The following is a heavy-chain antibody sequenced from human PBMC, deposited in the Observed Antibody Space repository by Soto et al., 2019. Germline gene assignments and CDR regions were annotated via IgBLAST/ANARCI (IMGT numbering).Heavy chain of an antibody. CDR1: GFTFSSYG. CDR2: ISYDGSNK. Sequence: GSLRLSCAASGFTFSSYGMHWVRQAPGKGLEWVAVISYDGSNKYYADSVKGRFAISRDNSKNTLYLQMNSLRAEDTAVYYCAKGGDTYSSSWYGAFDIWGQGTMVTVSS. D-gene: IGHD6-13*01. CDR3: AKGGDTYSSSWYGAFDI. V-gene: IGHV3-30*18. J-gene: IGHJ3*02.